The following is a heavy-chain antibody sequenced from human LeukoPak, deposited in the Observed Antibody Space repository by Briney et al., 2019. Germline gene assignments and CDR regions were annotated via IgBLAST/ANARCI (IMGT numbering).Heavy chain of an antibody. Sequence: PAGSLRLSCAASGFAFSHAWMSWVRQAPGKGLEWVGRIKIKTDGGTTDYAAPVKGRFTISRDDSENTLYLQMNSLKTEDTAVYYCTTSRSGYGLDAFDIWGQGTVVTVSS. CDR1: GFAFSHAW. CDR2: IKIKTDGGTT. V-gene: IGHV3-15*01. CDR3: TTSRSGYGLDAFDI. J-gene: IGHJ3*02. D-gene: IGHD5-12*01.